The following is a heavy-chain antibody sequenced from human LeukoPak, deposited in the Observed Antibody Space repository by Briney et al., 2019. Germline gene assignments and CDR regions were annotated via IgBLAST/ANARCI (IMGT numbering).Heavy chain of an antibody. Sequence: GASVKVSCKASGFTFTSSAVQWVRQARGQRLEWIGWIVVGSGNTKYAQKFQERVTITRDMSTSTAYMELSSLRSEDTAVYYCAARSNGYSGYVLFDYWGQGTLVTVSS. V-gene: IGHV1-58*01. D-gene: IGHD5-12*01. CDR1: GFTFTSSA. J-gene: IGHJ4*02. CDR2: IVVGSGNT. CDR3: AARSNGYSGYVLFDY.